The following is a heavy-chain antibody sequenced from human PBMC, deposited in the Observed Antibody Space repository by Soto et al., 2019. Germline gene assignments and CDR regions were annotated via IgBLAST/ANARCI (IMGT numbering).Heavy chain of an antibody. Sequence: PGGSLRLSCAASGFTFSSYGMHWVRQAPGKGLEWVAVISYDGSNKYYADSVKGRFTISRDNSKNTLYLQMNSLRAEDTAVYYCAKFSGEWLFYYYYGLGVCGPGTTAVVPS. D-gene: IGHD3-3*01. CDR1: GFTFSSYG. V-gene: IGHV3-30*18. J-gene: IGHJ6*02. CDR2: ISYDGSNK. CDR3: AKFSGEWLFYYYYGLGV.